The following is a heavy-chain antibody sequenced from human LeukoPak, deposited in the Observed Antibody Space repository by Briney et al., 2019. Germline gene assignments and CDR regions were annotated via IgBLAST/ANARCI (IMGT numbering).Heavy chain of an antibody. V-gene: IGHV1-2*02. CDR2: INPNSGGT. D-gene: IGHD1-26*01. J-gene: IGHJ4*02. CDR3: ATSPSGSPYYFDY. CDR1: GYTFTGYY. Sequence: GSSVKVSCKASGYTFTGYYMHWVRQAPGQGLEWMGWINPNSGGTNYAQKFQGRVTMTRDTSISTAYMELSRLRSDDTAVYYCATSPSGSPYYFDYWGQGTLVTVSS.